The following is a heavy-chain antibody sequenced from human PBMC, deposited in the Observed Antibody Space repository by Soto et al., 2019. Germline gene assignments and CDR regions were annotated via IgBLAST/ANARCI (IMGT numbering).Heavy chain of an antibody. D-gene: IGHD5-12*01. CDR3: AREHNRYSGYYYVDY. V-gene: IGHV3-11*05. Sequence: QVQLFESGGGLVKPGGSLRLFCAASGFTFSDYYMSWIRQAPGKGLEWVSYISSSSSYTNYADSVKGRLTISRDNAKNSLYLQMNSLRAEDTAVYYCAREHNRYSGYYYVDYWGQGTLVTVYS. CDR1: GFTFSDYY. J-gene: IGHJ4*02. CDR2: ISSSSSYT.